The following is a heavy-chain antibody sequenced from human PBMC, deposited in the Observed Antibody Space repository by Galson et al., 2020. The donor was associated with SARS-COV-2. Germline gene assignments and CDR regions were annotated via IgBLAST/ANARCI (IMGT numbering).Heavy chain of an antibody. CDR2: VSHDGSSK. Sequence: GGSLRLSCAASGFSFSTYAIHWVRQAPGKVLEWLALVSHDGSSKYYADSVKGRFTISRDNSNTTFLQLNSLRPEDTAVYYCAKGLFSNWPEIVDFWGQGTLVTVSS. J-gene: IGHJ4*02. V-gene: IGHV3-30*18. CDR1: GFSFSTYA. CDR3: AKGLFSNWPEIVDF. D-gene: IGHD6-13*01.